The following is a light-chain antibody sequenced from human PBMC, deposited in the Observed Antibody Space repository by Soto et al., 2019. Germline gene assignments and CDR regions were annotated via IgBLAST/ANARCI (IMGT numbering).Light chain of an antibody. V-gene: IGLV2-23*02. Sequence: QSVLTQPASVSGSPGQSITISCTGTSSDFGSYNLVSWYQQHPGKAPKLMIYEVSKRPSGVSNRFSGSKPGNTASPTISGLQAEDEADYYCCSYAGSSTPYVFGTGTKVTVL. CDR3: CSYAGSSTPYV. CDR1: SSDFGSYNL. CDR2: EVS. J-gene: IGLJ1*01.